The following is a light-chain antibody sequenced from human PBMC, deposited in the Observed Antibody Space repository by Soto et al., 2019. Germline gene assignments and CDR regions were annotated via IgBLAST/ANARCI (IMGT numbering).Light chain of an antibody. CDR2: HDT. Sequence: QSVLTQPPSAAGTPGQRVIISCSGSGSNIGSNTVNWYQQLPGAAPKVLIHHDTQRPSGVPDRFSGSKSGISASLAISGLQSEDEDDYYCGAWDDSLNGPVFGGGTKLTVL. CDR1: GSNIGSNT. J-gene: IGLJ2*01. CDR3: GAWDDSLNGPV. V-gene: IGLV1-44*01.